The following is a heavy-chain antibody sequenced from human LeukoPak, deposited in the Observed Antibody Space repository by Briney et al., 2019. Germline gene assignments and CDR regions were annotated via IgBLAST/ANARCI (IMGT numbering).Heavy chain of an antibody. CDR3: ARRNYYDRSGYFDY. Sequence: GESLKISCKGSGYSFTSYWIGWVRQMPGKGLEWMGIIHPGDSDTRNSPSFQGQVSISADKSISTAYLQWSSLKASDTAKYYCARRNYYDRSGYFDYWGQGTLVTVSS. D-gene: IGHD3-22*01. CDR1: GYSFTSYW. CDR2: IHPGDSDT. J-gene: IGHJ4*02. V-gene: IGHV5-51*01.